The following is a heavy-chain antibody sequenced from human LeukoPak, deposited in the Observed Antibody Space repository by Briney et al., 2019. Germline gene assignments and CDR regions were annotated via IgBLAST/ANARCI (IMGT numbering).Heavy chain of an antibody. Sequence: SETLSLTCAVYGGSFSGYYWSWIRQPPGKGLEWIGEINHSGSTNYNPSLKSRVPISVDTSKNQFSLKLSSVTAADTAVYYCARPGYCSSTSCSDGMDVWGKGTTVTVSS. CDR3: ARPGYCSSTSCSDGMDV. CDR1: GGSFSGYY. CDR2: INHSGST. J-gene: IGHJ6*04. D-gene: IGHD2-2*01. V-gene: IGHV4-34*01.